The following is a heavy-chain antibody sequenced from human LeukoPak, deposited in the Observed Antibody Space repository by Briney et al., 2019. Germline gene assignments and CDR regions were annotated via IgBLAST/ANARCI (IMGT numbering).Heavy chain of an antibody. V-gene: IGHV4-39*07. D-gene: IGHD3-10*01. CDR2: IYYSGST. CDR1: GGSISSSSYY. J-gene: IGHJ4*02. CDR3: ARTRDSGSSDY. Sequence: PSETLSLTCTVSGGSISSSSYYWGWIRQPPGKGLEWIGNIYYSGSTYYNPSLKSRVTISVDTSNNQFSLKLSSVTAADTAVYYCARTRDSGSSDYWGQGTLVTVSS.